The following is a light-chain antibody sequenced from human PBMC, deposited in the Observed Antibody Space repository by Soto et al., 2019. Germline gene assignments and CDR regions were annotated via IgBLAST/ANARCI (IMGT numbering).Light chain of an antibody. J-gene: IGLJ2*01. CDR3: VTWDTSLSVVV. CDR1: TSDIGNNY. V-gene: IGLV1-51*02. Sequence: QSVLTQPPSVSAAPGQKVTISCSGSTSDIGNNYVSWYQQLPGTAPRLLIYEINKRPSGIPDRFSGSRSGTSATLGITGLQTGDEAEYYCVTWDTSLSVVVFGGGTKLTVL. CDR2: EIN.